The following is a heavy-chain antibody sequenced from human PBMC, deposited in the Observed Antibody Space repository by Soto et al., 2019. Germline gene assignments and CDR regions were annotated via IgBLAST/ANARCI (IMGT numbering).Heavy chain of an antibody. CDR1: GFTFSSYW. Sequence: EVQLVESGGGLVQPGGSLRLSCAASGFTFSSYWMHWVRQAPGKGLVWVSRINSDGSSTSYADSVKGRFTISRDKAKNTLYLQMNSLRAKDTAVYYCARDSFTAMVITWGQGTLVTVSS. CDR2: INSDGSST. V-gene: IGHV3-74*01. J-gene: IGHJ5*02. CDR3: ARDSFTAMVIT. D-gene: IGHD5-18*01.